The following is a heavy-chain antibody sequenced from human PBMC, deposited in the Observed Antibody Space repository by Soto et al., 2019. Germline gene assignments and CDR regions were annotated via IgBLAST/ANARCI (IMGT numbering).Heavy chain of an antibody. J-gene: IGHJ4*02. CDR2: ISSSGTTV. CDR1: GFSFSNYE. Sequence: EVQLVESGGGLVQPGASLRLSCAASGFSFSNYEMNWVRQAPGKGLEWVAYISSSGTTVHYADSVGGRFAISRDNAEKSLHLQMNSLRGEDTAMYYCVRDQGMVAFDQWGQGTLVTVSS. V-gene: IGHV3-48*03. D-gene: IGHD2-8*01. CDR3: VRDQGMVAFDQ.